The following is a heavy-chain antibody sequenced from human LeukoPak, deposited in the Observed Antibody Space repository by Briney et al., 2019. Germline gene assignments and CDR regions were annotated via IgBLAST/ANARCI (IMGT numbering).Heavy chain of an antibody. J-gene: IGHJ4*02. CDR3: TTDPDYGAPANTIDY. CDR1: GFTFDDYA. CDR2: ISWNSGSI. Sequence: GGSLRLSCAASGFTFDDYAMHWVRQAPGKGLEWVSGISWNSGSIGYADSVKGRFTISRDNAKNSLYLQTNSLKTEDTAVYYCTTDPDYGAPANTIDYWGQGTLVTVSS. V-gene: IGHV3-9*01. D-gene: IGHD4-17*01.